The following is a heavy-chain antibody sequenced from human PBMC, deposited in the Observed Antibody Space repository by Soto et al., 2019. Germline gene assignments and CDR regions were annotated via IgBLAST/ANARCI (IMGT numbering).Heavy chain of an antibody. CDR3: ARGVDYYDSIFDY. D-gene: IGHD3-22*01. Sequence: ASVKVSCKASGYTFTSYAMHWVRQAPGQRLEWMGWINAGNGTAKYSQKFQGRVTITADESTSTAYMELSSLRSEDTAVYYCARGVDYYDSIFDYWGQGTLVTVSS. V-gene: IGHV1-3*01. CDR2: INAGNGTA. J-gene: IGHJ4*02. CDR1: GYTFTSYA.